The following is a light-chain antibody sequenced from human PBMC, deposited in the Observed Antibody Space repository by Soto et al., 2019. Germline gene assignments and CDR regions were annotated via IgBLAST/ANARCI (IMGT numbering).Light chain of an antibody. Sequence: QSVLTQPTSVSGSPGQSITISCTGNHNDIGTYDYVSWYQQHPGRASRLLIHGVTTRPSGISDRFSASKSGLTASLTISGLQPEDEADYYCSSFTSNRIYVFGPGTKGTVL. CDR1: HNDIGTYDY. CDR2: GVT. V-gene: IGLV2-14*03. CDR3: SSFTSNRIYV. J-gene: IGLJ1*01.